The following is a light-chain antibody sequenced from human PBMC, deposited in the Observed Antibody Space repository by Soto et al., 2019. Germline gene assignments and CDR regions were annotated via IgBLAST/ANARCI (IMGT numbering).Light chain of an antibody. Sequence: DTQMTQSPSSLSASVGDRVTITCRASQRIDNYLNWYQQEAGKAPKLLIYAASHLQNGVPSRFSGSGSGTDFTLTISTLQPEDFATYYCQPSYFTPWTFCQGTKVEIK. V-gene: IGKV1-39*01. CDR3: QPSYFTPWT. CDR2: AAS. CDR1: QRIDNY. J-gene: IGKJ1*01.